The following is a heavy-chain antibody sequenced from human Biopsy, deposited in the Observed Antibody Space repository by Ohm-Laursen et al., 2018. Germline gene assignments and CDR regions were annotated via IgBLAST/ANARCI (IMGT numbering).Heavy chain of an antibody. CDR3: ARSRGSSGIATIYYYGMDV. CDR1: GFTFSDYY. CDR2: ISGGSGII. V-gene: IGHV3-11*04. J-gene: IGHJ6*02. Sequence: SLRLSCAASGFTFSDYYMTWIRQAPGKGPEWVSYISGGSGIIYYADSVKGQFTISRDNAKNSLYLQMNSLRAEDTAVYYCARSRGSSGIATIYYYGMDVWGQGTTVTVSS. D-gene: IGHD3-10*01.